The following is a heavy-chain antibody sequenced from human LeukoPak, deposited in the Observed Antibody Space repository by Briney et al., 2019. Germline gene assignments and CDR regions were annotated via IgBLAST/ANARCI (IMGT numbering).Heavy chain of an antibody. CDR1: GYTFTSYY. CDR2: IIPIFGTA. Sequence: ASVKVSCKASGYTFTSYYMHWVRQAPGQGLEWTGGIIPIFGTANYAQKFQGRVTITTDESTSTAYMELSSLRSEDTAVYYCAGREGGATTQLDYWGQGTLVTVSS. CDR3: AGREGGATTQLDY. D-gene: IGHD1-26*01. V-gene: IGHV1-69*05. J-gene: IGHJ4*02.